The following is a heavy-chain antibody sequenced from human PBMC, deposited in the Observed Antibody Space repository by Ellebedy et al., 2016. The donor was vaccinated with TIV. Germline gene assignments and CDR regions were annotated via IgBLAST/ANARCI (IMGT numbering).Heavy chain of an antibody. Sequence: PGGSLRLSCVASGFTFSNYNMNRVRQSPGKGLEWVSSIRSTGSDKYYAESVKGRFTISRDNAQDTLFLQMNSLRAEDTAVYYCARAGPLEMNHFDYWGQGTLVTVSS. V-gene: IGHV3-21*06. CDR2: IRSTGSDK. D-gene: IGHD5-24*01. CDR3: ARAGPLEMNHFDY. CDR1: GFTFSNYN. J-gene: IGHJ4*02.